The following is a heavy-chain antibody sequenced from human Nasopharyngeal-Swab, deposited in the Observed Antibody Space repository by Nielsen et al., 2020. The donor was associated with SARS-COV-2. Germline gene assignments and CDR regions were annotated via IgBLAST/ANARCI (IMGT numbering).Heavy chain of an antibody. V-gene: IGHV1-46*01. J-gene: IGHJ4*02. D-gene: IGHD1-26*01. Sequence: WVRQAPGQGLEWMGIINPSGGSTSYAQKFQGRVTMTRDTSTSTVYMELSSLRSEDTAVYYCARGQANDNSGSYSFFSGPQYYFDYWGQGTLVTVSS. CDR3: ARGQANDNSGSYSFFSGPQYYFDY. CDR2: INPSGGST.